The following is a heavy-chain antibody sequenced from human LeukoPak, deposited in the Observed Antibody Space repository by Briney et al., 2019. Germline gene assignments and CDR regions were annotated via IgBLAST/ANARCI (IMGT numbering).Heavy chain of an antibody. J-gene: IGHJ4*02. CDR2: IYPDDFDT. V-gene: IGHV5-51*01. CDR1: GYSFTSYW. D-gene: IGHD1-1*01. Sequence: GESLKISCKASGYSFTSYWIGWVRQMPGKGLEWMGVIYPDDFDTKYSPSFQGQVTISADRSIDTAYLQWNSLQASDTAMYYCAGGGTGTRTFGFWGQGTLVTVSS. CDR3: AGGGTGTRTFGF.